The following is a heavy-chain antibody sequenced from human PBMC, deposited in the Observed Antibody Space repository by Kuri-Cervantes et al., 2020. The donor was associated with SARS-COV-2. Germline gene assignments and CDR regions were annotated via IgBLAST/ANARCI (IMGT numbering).Heavy chain of an antibody. D-gene: IGHD2-2*01. CDR2: IKQDGSEE. Sequence: GESLKISCAASGFTFSSYGMHWVRQAPGKGLEWVANIKQDGSEEFYVDSVKGRFTVSRDNAKNSLFLQMNSLRAEDTAVYYCAREGDIVVVHDAFDIWGQGTMVTVSS. V-gene: IGHV3-7*01. CDR3: AREGDIVVVHDAFDI. CDR1: GFTFSSYG. J-gene: IGHJ3*02.